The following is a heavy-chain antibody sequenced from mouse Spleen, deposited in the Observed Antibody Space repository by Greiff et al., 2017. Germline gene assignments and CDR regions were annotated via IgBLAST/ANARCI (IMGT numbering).Heavy chain of an antibody. CDR3: ARHEGSIYDGYYPFAY. D-gene: IGHD2-3*01. CDR1: GYTFTEYT. J-gene: IGHJ3*01. V-gene: IGHV1-62-2*01. Sequence: VQLQQSGAELVKPGASVKLSCKASGYTFTEYTIHWVKQRPGQGLEWIGWFYPGSGSIKYNEKFKDKATLTADKSSSTVYMEHSRLTTEDSAVYFYARHEGSIYDGYYPFAYWGQGTLVTVSA. CDR2: FYPGSGSI.